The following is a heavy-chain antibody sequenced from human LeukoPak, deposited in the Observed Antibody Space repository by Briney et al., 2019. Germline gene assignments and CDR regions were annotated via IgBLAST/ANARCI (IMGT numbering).Heavy chain of an antibody. J-gene: IGHJ4*02. Sequence: SETLSLTCTVSDYSISSGYYWGWIRPPPGKGLEWIGSIYYSGGTYYNPSLKSRVIISVDTSKNHFSLKLSSVTAADTAVYYCARTNGHSGSFYFDYWGQGNLVAVSS. V-gene: IGHV4-38-2*02. CDR2: IYYSGGT. CDR1: DYSISSGYY. CDR3: ARTNGHSGSFYFDY. D-gene: IGHD3-10*01.